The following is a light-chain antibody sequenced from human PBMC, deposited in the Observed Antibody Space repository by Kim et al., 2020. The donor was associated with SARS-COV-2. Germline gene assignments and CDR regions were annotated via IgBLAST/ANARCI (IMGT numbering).Light chain of an antibody. CDR3: CSYRGTNTWV. J-gene: IGLJ3*02. V-gene: IGLV2-11*01. CDR1: SSDVGDQNY. Sequence: SVTISCTGTSSDVGDQNYVSWYQHHPGKAPKVIIYGVTKRPSGVPDRFSGSKSGDTASLSNSGLQADDEADYYCCSYRGTNTWVFGGGTQLTVL. CDR2: GVT.